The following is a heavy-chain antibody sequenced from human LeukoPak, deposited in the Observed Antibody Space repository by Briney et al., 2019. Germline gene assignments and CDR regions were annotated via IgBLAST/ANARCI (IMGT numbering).Heavy chain of an antibody. CDR2: IYPNSGGI. D-gene: IGHD1-26*01. Sequence: ASVKVSCKASGGTFSSYAISWVRQAPGQGLEWMGWIYPNSGGIKYAQKFQGRVTMTRDTSISTIYMELSSLRSDDTAVYYCARFSGSSNFDYWGQGTLVTVSS. CDR1: GGTFSSYA. J-gene: IGHJ4*02. V-gene: IGHV1-2*02. CDR3: ARFSGSSNFDY.